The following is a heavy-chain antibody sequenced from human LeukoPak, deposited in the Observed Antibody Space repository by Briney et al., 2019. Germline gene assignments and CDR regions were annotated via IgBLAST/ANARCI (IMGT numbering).Heavy chain of an antibody. Sequence: GGSLRLSCSASGFTFSSYAMHWVRQAPGKGLEYVSAISSNGGSTYYADSVKGRFTISRDNSKNTLYLQMNSLKTEDTAVYYCTTMEYYYGSGSYSLIDYWGQGTLVTVSS. D-gene: IGHD3-10*01. CDR3: TTMEYYYGSGSYSLIDY. J-gene: IGHJ4*02. V-gene: IGHV3-64*04. CDR1: GFTFSSYA. CDR2: ISSNGGST.